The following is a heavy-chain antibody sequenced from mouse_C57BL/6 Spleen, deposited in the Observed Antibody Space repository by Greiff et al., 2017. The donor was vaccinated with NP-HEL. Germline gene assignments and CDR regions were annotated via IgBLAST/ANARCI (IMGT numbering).Heavy chain of an antibody. D-gene: IGHD1-1*01. V-gene: IGHV5-4*01. CDR2: ISDGGSYT. CDR1: GFTFSSYA. CDR3: ARGGYGSSYGGWFAY. J-gene: IGHJ3*01. Sequence: EVQLVESGGGLVKPGGSLKLSCAASGFTFSSYAMSWVRQTPEKRLEWVATISDGGSYTYYPDNVKGRFTISRDNAKNNLYLQMSHLKSEDTAMYYGARGGYGSSYGGWFAYWGQGTLVTVSA.